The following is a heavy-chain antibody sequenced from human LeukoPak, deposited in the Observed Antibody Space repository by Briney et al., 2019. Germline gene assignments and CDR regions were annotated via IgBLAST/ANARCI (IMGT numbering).Heavy chain of an antibody. J-gene: IGHJ6*02. CDR2: INAGNGNI. V-gene: IGHV1-3*01. D-gene: IGHD2-2*01. CDR1: GHTSTTYA. Sequence: ASVKVSCKASGHTSTTYAIHWVRQAPGQGLEWMGWINAGNGNIKYSQKLQGRVTITGDTSASTAYMELSSLRSEDTAVYYRARGYCSSTSCYMDVWGQGTTVT. CDR3: ARGYCSSTSCYMDV.